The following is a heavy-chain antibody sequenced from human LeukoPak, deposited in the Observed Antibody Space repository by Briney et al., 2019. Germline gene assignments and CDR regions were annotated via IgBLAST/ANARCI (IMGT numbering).Heavy chain of an antibody. J-gene: IGHJ6*03. Sequence: GSSVNVSCKASGGTFSSYAISWVRQAAGQGLEGMGGIIPIFGTAKYAQKFQGRVTITTDESPSTAYLELSSLRSEDTAVYYCARAGAMVRGVIAPDYYYYMDVWGKGTTVTVS. CDR1: GGTFSSYA. V-gene: IGHV1-69*05. D-gene: IGHD3-10*01. CDR2: IIPIFGTA. CDR3: ARAGAMVRGVIAPDYYYYMDV.